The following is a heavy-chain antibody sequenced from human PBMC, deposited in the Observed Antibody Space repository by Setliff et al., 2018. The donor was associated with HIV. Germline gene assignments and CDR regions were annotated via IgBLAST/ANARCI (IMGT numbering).Heavy chain of an antibody. CDR1: GGSISSQY. CDR3: ARLRVISSSQTFDH. Sequence: SETLSLTCSVSGGSISSQYWSWIRQPQGKGLEWIGYIYYTGTTHYNPSLKSRVAMSVDTSKNQFSLDLTSVTPADTAVYYCARLRVISSSQTFDHWGQGMLVTVSS. D-gene: IGHD3-3*02. J-gene: IGHJ4*02. CDR2: IYYTGTT. V-gene: IGHV4-59*11.